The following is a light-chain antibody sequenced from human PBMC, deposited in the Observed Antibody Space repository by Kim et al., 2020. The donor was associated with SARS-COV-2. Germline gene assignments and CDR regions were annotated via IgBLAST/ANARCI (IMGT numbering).Light chain of an antibody. Sequence: GQRVTISCSGSSSNVGSNHVSWYQHVPGTAPKLIIHDNYERPTGVPDRFSGSRSAMSASLAISGLRSEDEADYYCAAWDDVLRGRVFGGGTQLTVL. CDR1: SSNVGSNH. V-gene: IGLV1-47*02. CDR3: AAWDDVLRGRV. CDR2: DNY. J-gene: IGLJ3*02.